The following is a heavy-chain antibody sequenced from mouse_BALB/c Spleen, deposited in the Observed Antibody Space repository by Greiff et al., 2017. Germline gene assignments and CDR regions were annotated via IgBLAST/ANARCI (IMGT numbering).Heavy chain of an antibody. D-gene: IGHD1-1*01. Sequence: VQLQQSGPELVKPGASVKISCKASGYAFSSLWMNWVKQRPGQGLEWIGRIYPGDGDTNYNGKFKGKATLTADKSSSTAYMQLSSLTSGDSAVYFCARGGDYGYAMDYWGQGTSVTVSS. CDR2: IYPGDGDT. CDR3: ARGGDYGYAMDY. J-gene: IGHJ4*01. CDR1: GYAFSSLW. V-gene: IGHV1-82*01.